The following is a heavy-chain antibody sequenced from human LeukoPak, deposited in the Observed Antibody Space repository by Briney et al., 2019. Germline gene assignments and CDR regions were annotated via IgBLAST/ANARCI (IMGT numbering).Heavy chain of an antibody. CDR2: INHSGST. V-gene: IGHV4-34*01. J-gene: IGHJ3*02. CDR3: ARRLYYDSSGYYYWRRNDAFDI. CDR1: GGSFSGYY. Sequence: PSETLSLTCAVYGGSFSGYYWSWIRQPPGKGLEWIGEINHSGSTYYNPSLKSRVTISVDTSKNQFSLKLSSVTAADTAVYYCARRLYYDSSGYYYWRRNDAFDIWGQGTMVTVSS. D-gene: IGHD3-22*01.